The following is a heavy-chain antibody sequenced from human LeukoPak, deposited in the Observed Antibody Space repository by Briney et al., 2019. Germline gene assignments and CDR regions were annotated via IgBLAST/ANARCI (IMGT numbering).Heavy chain of an antibody. CDR1: GYTLTGDY. Sequence: ASVKVSCKASGYTLTGDYMHWVRQAPREGREWMGLINPNSGGTDYAHTFQGRVTMTRDTSINTAYMQVSRLRSDDTAVYYCARDYYESSGYPRFDPWGQGTLVTVSS. CDR3: ARDYYESSGYPRFDP. D-gene: IGHD3-22*01. J-gene: IGHJ5*02. CDR2: INPNSGGT. V-gene: IGHV1-2*02.